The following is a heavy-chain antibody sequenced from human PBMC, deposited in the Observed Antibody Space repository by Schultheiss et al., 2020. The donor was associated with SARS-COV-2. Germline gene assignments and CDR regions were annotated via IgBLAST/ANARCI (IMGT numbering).Heavy chain of an antibody. CDR1: GYTFTSYG. D-gene: IGHD3-10*01. V-gene: IGHV1-18*04. J-gene: IGHJ4*02. Sequence: ASVKVSCKASGYTFTSYGISWVRQAPGQGLEWMGWISAYNGNTNYAQKLQGRVTMTTDTSTSTAYMDLTGLRSDDTAVYYCARGRRGSGSFRLTGPTYFDYWGQGTLVTVSS. CDR3: ARGRRGSGSFRLTGPTYFDY. CDR2: ISAYNGNT.